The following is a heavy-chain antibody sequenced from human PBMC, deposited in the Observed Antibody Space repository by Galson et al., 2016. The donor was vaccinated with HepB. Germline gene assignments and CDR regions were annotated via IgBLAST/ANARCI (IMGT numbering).Heavy chain of an antibody. CDR2: ISGYNGNT. J-gene: IGHJ1*01. D-gene: IGHD6-19*01. CDR1: GYSFTSFA. CDR3: ARGSKTAGVN. Sequence: QSGAEVKKPGESLKISCKASGYSFTSFAITWVRQAPGQGLEWMGWISGYNGNTNYAQSLQGRVTMTTEPSTNTAYMELRSLTSGDTAVYFCARGSKTAGVNWGQGTLVTVSS. V-gene: IGHV1-18*01.